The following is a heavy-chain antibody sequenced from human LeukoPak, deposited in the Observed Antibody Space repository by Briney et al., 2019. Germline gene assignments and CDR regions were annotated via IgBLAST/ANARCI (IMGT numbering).Heavy chain of an antibody. CDR1: GFTFGDYA. Sequence: PGGSLRLSCTASGFTFGDYAMSWFRQAPGKGLEWVGFIRSKAYGGTTEYAASVKGRFTISRDDSKSIACLQMNSLKTEDTAVYYCTSRWSTWEGFYWGQGTLVTVSS. CDR3: TSRWSTWEGFY. D-gene: IGHD1-26*01. CDR2: IRSKAYGGTT. V-gene: IGHV3-49*03. J-gene: IGHJ4*02.